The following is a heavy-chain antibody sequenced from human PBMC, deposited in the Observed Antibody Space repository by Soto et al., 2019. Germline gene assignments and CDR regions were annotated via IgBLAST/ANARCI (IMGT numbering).Heavy chain of an antibody. Sequence: QVQLVDSGGGVVQPGRSLRLSCAASGFTFSSYAMHWVRHAPGKGLEWVEDISYDGSNKYYADSVNGRLTISRDNSQQTLYLQMNRMGAEEPPVYYCARVRCSGTSCYEGWGGFDIWGQGTMVTVSS. J-gene: IGHJ3*02. V-gene: IGHV3-30-3*01. CDR2: ISYDGSNK. D-gene: IGHD2-2*01. CDR3: ARVRCSGTSCYEGWGGFDI. CDR1: GFTFSSYA.